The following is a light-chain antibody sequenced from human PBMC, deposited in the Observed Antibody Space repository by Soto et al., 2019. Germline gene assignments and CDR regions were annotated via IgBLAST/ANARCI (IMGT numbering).Light chain of an antibody. CDR2: EVS. CDR1: SGDVGGYKF. Sequence: QSALAQPASVSGSPGQSITIYCTGTSGDVGGYKFVSWYQQHPGKAPKLMIYEVSNRPSGVSSRFSGSKSGNTASLTISGLQAEDEGDYYCISHTSASTLVLFGGGTKVTVL. CDR3: ISHTSASTLVL. J-gene: IGLJ2*01. V-gene: IGLV2-14*01.